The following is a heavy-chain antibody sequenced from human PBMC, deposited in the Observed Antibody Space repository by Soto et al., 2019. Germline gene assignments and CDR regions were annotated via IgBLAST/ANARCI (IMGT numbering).Heavy chain of an antibody. D-gene: IGHD5-18*01. Sequence: QVQLVESGGGVVQPGRSLRLSCAASGFTFSSYGMHWVRQAPGKGLEWVAVISYDGSNKYYADSVKGRFTISRDNSKNTLYLQMNSLRAEETAGYYCANDSRHPPPNPAMVYYYYYYYMDVWGKGTTVTVSS. V-gene: IGHV3-30*18. CDR1: GFTFSSYG. J-gene: IGHJ6*03. CDR2: ISYDGSNK. CDR3: ANDSRHPPPNPAMVYYYYYYYMDV.